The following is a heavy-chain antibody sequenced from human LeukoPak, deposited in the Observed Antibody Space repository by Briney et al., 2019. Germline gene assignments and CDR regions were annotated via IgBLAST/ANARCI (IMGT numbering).Heavy chain of an antibody. V-gene: IGHV4-30-2*01. CDR1: GGSISSGGYS. J-gene: IGHJ5*02. CDR3: ARGAGDQLLYGWFDP. CDR2: IYHSGST. Sequence: NPSETLSLTCAVSGGSISSGGYSWSWIRQPPGKGLEWIGYIYHSGSTYYNPSLKSRVTISVDRSKNQFSLKLSSATAADTAVYYCARGAGDQLLYGWFDPWGQGTLVTVSS. D-gene: IGHD2-2*02.